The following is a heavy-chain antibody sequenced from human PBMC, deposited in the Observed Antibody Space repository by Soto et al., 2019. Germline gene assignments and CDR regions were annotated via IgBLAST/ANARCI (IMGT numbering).Heavy chain of an antibody. V-gene: IGHV1-3*01. J-gene: IGHJ3*02. Sequence: GASVKVSCKASGYTFTSYAMHWVRQAPGQRLEWMGWINAGNGNTKYSQKFQGRVTITRDTSASTAYMELSSLRSVDTAVYYCAREGSITMVRGVKGAFDIWGQGTMVTVSS. D-gene: IGHD3-10*01. CDR2: INAGNGNT. CDR3: AREGSITMVRGVKGAFDI. CDR1: GYTFTSYA.